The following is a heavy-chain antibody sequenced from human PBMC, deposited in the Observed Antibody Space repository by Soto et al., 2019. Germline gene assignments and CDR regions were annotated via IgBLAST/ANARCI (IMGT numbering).Heavy chain of an antibody. J-gene: IGHJ4*02. D-gene: IGHD3-22*01. CDR3: ARLDTGSSGSRDY. CDR2: IYYSGST. V-gene: IGHV4-59*08. CDR1: GGSISSYY. Sequence: SSETLSLTCTVSGGSISSYYWSWIRQPPGKGLEWIGYIYYSGSTNYNPSLKSRVTISVDTSKNQFSLKLSSVTAADTAVYYCARLDTGSSGSRDYWGQGTLVTVSS.